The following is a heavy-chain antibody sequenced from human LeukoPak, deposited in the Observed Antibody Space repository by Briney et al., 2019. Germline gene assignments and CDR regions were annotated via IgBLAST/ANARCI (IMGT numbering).Heavy chain of an antibody. J-gene: IGHJ4*02. CDR1: GFTFTAYL. Sequence: GRSLRLSCAASGFTFTAYLIHWVRQAPGKGLEWVAVMSSDGNAMFYADSVKGRFTISRDNCKNTLYLQMNSLRAEDTAVYYCVRESEYYFDHSASFDYWGQGTLVTVSS. V-gene: IGHV3-30-3*01. CDR2: MSSDGNAM. D-gene: IGHD3-22*01. CDR3: VRESEYYFDHSASFDY.